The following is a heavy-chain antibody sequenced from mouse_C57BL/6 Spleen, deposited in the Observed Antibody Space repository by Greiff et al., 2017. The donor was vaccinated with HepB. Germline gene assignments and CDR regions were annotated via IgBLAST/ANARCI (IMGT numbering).Heavy chain of an antibody. CDR1: GYTFTSYW. CDR3: AIPGGWLLHDAMDY. Sequence: QVQLQQPGAELVKPGASVKVSCKASGYTFTSYWMHWVKQRPGQGLEWIGRIHPSDSDTNYNQKFKGKATVTVDKSSSTAYMQLSSLTSEDSAVYYWAIPGGWLLHDAMDYWGQGTSVTVSS. J-gene: IGHJ4*01. V-gene: IGHV1-74*01. D-gene: IGHD2-3*01. CDR2: IHPSDSDT.